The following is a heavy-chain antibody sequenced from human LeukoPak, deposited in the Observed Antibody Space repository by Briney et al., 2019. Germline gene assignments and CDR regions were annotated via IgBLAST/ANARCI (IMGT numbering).Heavy chain of an antibody. V-gene: IGHV3-7*01. CDR1: GVTFSDHW. D-gene: IGHD1-26*01. Sequence: GGSLRLSCAASGVTFSDHWMTWVRQTPGKALEWVAHINQDGSEKHFVDSVEGRFTISRDNDNNSMSLQMNKLRVEDTAVYYCARGATGTYWDWFDPWGQGTLVTVSS. CDR2: INQDGSEK. J-gene: IGHJ5*02. CDR3: ARGATGTYWDWFDP.